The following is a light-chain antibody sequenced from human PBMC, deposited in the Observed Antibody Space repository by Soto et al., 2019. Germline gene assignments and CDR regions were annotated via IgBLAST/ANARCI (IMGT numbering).Light chain of an antibody. V-gene: IGKV3D-15*01. CDR1: QSVDSN. CDR3: QQYNNWPLT. J-gene: IGKJ4*01. Sequence: ELVMTKSPATLSVSPGERATLSCRASQSVDSNLAWYPQKPGQAPRLLISGASTRATGIPARFSGSGSGTDFTLTIRSLQSEDFAVYYCQQYNNWPLTFGGGTQVEIK. CDR2: GAS.